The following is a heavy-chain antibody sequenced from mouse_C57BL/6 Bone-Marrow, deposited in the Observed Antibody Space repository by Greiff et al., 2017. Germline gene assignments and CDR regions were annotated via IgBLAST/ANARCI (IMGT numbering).Heavy chain of an antibody. CDR3: GAVPFDY. V-gene: IGHV1-50*01. Sequence: VQLQQSGAELVKPGASVKLSCTASGFTFTSYWMQWVKQRPGQGLEWIGEIDPSDSYTNYTQKFKGKATLTVDTSSSTAYMQLSSLTSEDSAVYYCGAVPFDYWGQGTTLTVSS. CDR2: IDPSDSYT. CDR1: GFTFTSYW. J-gene: IGHJ2*01.